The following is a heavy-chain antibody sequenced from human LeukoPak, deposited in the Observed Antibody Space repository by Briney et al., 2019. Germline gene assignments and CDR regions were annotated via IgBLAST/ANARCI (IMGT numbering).Heavy chain of an antibody. CDR1: GFTFTDYY. Sequence: GGSLRLSCAASGFTFTDYYMSWIRQAPGKGLEWVSYISSTSNTIYQPDSVRGRFTISRDNAKNSVYLQMNSLTAEDTAVYYCAGGRGRPYGMDLWGQGTTVTVSS. D-gene: IGHD6-25*01. CDR2: ISSTSNTI. J-gene: IGHJ6*02. V-gene: IGHV3-11*01. CDR3: AGGRGRPYGMDL.